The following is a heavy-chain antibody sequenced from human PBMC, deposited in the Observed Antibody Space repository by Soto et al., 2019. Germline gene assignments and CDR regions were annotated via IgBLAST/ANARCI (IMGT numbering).Heavy chain of an antibody. CDR3: ARDYYGDYAQDY. D-gene: IGHD4-17*01. CDR1: GFTFTSYS. J-gene: IGHJ4*02. Sequence: EVQLVESGGGLVQPGGSLRLSCAASGFTFTSYSMNRVRQAPGKGLEWVSYISGSSSTIYYADSVKGRFTISRDNAKNSLFLQMNSLRAEDTAVYYCARDYYGDYAQDYWGQGTLVTVSS. V-gene: IGHV3-48*01. CDR2: ISGSSSTI.